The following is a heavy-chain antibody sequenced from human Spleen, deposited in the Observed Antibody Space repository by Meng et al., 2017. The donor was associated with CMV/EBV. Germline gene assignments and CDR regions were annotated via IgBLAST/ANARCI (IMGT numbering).Heavy chain of an antibody. V-gene: IGHV4-34*01. J-gene: IGHJ4*02. CDR1: FRDYY. CDR2: INHSGST. D-gene: IGHD2-2*02. Sequence: FRDYYWSWIRQPPGKGLEWIGEINHSGSTNYNPSLKSRVTISVDTSKNQFSLKLSSVTAADTAVYYCARAVKQRYCSSTSCYRGQDYWGQGTLVTVSS. CDR3: ARAVKQRYCSSTSCYRGQDY.